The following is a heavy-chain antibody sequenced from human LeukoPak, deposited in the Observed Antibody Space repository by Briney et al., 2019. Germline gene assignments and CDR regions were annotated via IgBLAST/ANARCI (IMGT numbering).Heavy chain of an antibody. V-gene: IGHV3-30*04. CDR2: ISYDGSNK. D-gene: IGHD6-19*01. CDR3: ARGLRSGWHFDY. Sequence: GGSLRLSCAASGFTFSSYAMHWVRQAPGKWLEWVAVISYDGSNKYYADSVKGRFTISRDNSKNTLYLQMNSLRAEDTAVYYCARGLRSGWHFDYWGQGTLVTVSS. J-gene: IGHJ4*02. CDR1: GFTFSSYA.